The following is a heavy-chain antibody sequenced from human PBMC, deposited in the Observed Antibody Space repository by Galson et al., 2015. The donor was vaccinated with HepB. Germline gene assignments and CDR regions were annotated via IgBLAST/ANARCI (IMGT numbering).Heavy chain of an antibody. CDR1: EFTVSSNY. D-gene: IGHD4-17*01. CDR3: ARAHGDYGPNYYGMDV. Sequence: SLRLSCAASEFTVSSNYMSWVRQAPGKGLEWVSVIYSGGSTYYADSVKGRFTISRDNSKNTLYLQMNSLRAEDTAVYYCARAHGDYGPNYYGMDVWGQGTTVTVSS. J-gene: IGHJ6*02. CDR2: IYSGGST. V-gene: IGHV3-53*01.